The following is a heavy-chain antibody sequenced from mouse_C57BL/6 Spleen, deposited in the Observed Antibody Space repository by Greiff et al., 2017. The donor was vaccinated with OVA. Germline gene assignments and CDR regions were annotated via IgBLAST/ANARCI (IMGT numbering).Heavy chain of an antibody. V-gene: IGHV1-64*01. CDR2: IHPNSGST. CDR3: SRGGSTYAMDY. J-gene: IGHJ4*01. D-gene: IGHD1-1*01. CDR1: GYTFTSYW. Sequence: QVQLKQPGAELVKPGASVKLSCKASGYTFTSYWMHWVKQRPGQGLEWIGMIHPNSGSTNYNEKFKSKATLTVDTSSSTAYMHLSSLTSEDSAVYYCSRGGSTYAMDYWGQGTSVTVSS.